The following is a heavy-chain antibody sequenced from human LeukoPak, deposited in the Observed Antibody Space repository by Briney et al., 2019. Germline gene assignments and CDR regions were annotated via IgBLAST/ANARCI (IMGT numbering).Heavy chain of an antibody. CDR1: GFTFSSYA. D-gene: IGHD2-2*01. Sequence: GGSLRLSCAASGFTFSSYAMSWVRQALGKGLEWVSAISGSGGSTYYADSVKGRFTISRDNSKNTLYLQMNSLRAEDTAVYYCARFIVVVPAANDWFDPWGQGTLVTVSS. CDR2: ISGSGGST. J-gene: IGHJ5*02. CDR3: ARFIVVVPAANDWFDP. V-gene: IGHV3-23*01.